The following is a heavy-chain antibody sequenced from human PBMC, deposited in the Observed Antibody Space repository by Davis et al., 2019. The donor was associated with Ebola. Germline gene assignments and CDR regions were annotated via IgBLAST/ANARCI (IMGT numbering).Heavy chain of an antibody. D-gene: IGHD3-16*01. V-gene: IGHV3-48*03. CDR3: ARVRKRGGLH. J-gene: IGHJ4*02. CDR1: DLVFTNYQ. CDR2: ITNTGTTT. Sequence: PGGSLRLSCEAFDLVFTNYQMHWVRQAPGKGLEWISSITNTGTTTYYADSVRGRFTISRDNAKDSLFLQMNSLRAEDTAVYYCARVRKRGGLHWGQGTLVTVSS.